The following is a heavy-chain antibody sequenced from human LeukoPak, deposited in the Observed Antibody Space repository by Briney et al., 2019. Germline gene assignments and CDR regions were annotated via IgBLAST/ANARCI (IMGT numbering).Heavy chain of an antibody. Sequence: GASVKVSFQASGYIFSDYYMHGVRQAPGRGFEWVGWISRRSGATKIAEKFQGRVTLTRDTSISTAYVELTNLASDDTAVYYCVSWAGGNSDVASFDYWGQGTLVIVSS. CDR3: VSWAGGNSDVASFDY. J-gene: IGHJ4*02. V-gene: IGHV1-2*02. CDR1: GYIFSDYY. CDR2: ISRRSGAT. D-gene: IGHD2-21*01.